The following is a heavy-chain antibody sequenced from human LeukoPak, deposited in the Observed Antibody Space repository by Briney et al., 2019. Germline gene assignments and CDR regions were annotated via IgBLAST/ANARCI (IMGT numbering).Heavy chain of an antibody. V-gene: IGHV4-30-2*01. CDR3: ARAPRLGYCSSTSCYSGFDP. D-gene: IGHD2-2*01. Sequence: SETLSLTCAVSGGSISSGGYSWSWIRQPPGKGLEWIEYIYHSGSTYYNPSLKSRVTISVDRSKNQFSLKLSSVTAADTAVYYCARAPRLGYCSSTSCYSGFDPWGQGTLVTVSS. J-gene: IGHJ5*02. CDR2: IYHSGST. CDR1: GGSISSGGYS.